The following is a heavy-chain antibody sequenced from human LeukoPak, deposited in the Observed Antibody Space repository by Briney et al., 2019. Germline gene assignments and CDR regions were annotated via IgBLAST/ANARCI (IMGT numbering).Heavy chain of an antibody. Sequence: PGGSLGLSCAASGFTFTNHWMHWVRQARGKGRVWFTHINNDGSNATYADSVKGRFTISRDNAKNTVFLQMNSLRAEDTAVYFCTRDRSLSFDYWGQGTLVTVSS. CDR1: GFTFTNHW. CDR2: INNDGSNA. CDR3: TRDRSLSFDY. J-gene: IGHJ4*02. V-gene: IGHV3-74*01.